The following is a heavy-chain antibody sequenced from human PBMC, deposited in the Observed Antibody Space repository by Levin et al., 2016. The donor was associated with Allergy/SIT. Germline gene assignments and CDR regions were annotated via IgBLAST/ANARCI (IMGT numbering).Heavy chain of an antibody. Sequence: WIRQPPGKGLEWIGYIYYSGSTYYNPSLKSRVTMSVDTSKNQFSLKLSSVTAVDTAVYYCARTCDGAFDYWGQGTLVTVSS. CDR2: IYYSGST. CDR3: ARTCDGAFDY. J-gene: IGHJ4*02. D-gene: IGHD3-10*01. V-gene: IGHV4-28*01.